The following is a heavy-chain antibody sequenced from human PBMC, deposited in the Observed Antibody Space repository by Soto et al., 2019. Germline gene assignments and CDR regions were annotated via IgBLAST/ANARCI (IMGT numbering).Heavy chain of an antibody. J-gene: IGHJ6*02. V-gene: IGHV4-34*01. CDR3: ARGQSGSYYYHYYYGMDV. CDR1: GGSVSNKTYY. D-gene: IGHD1-26*01. CDR2: INHSGST. Sequence: PSETLSLTCSVSGGSVSNKTYYWSWIRQPPGKGLEWIGEINHSGSTNYNPSLKSRVTISVDTSKNQFSLKLSSVTAADTAVYYCARGQSGSYYYHYYYGMDVWGQGTTVTVSS.